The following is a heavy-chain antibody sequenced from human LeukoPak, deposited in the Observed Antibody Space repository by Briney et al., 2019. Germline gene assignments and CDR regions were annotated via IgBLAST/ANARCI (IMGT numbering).Heavy chain of an antibody. Sequence: GGSLRLSCAASGFTFSSYAMHWVRQAPGKGLEWAAVISYDGSNKYYADSVKGRFTISRDNSKNTLYLQMNSLRAEDTAVYYCAVSGDDYWGQGTLVTVSS. CDR1: GFTFSSYA. J-gene: IGHJ4*02. CDR3: AVSGDDY. D-gene: IGHD3-10*01. V-gene: IGHV3-30*04. CDR2: ISYDGSNK.